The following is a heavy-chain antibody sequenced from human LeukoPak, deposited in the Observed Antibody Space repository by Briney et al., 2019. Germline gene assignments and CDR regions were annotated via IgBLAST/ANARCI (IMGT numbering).Heavy chain of an antibody. D-gene: IGHD2-2*01. CDR3: ARGLGAVVPAAIVSSWFDP. Sequence: SETLSLTCAVHGGSFSGFYWSWIRQPPGKGLEWIGEINHSGGTNYNPSLKSRVTISADTSKNQFSLELRSVTAADTAVYYCARGLGAVVPAAIVSSWFDPWGQGTLVTVSS. V-gene: IGHV4-34*01. J-gene: IGHJ5*02. CDR1: GGSFSGFY. CDR2: INHSGGT.